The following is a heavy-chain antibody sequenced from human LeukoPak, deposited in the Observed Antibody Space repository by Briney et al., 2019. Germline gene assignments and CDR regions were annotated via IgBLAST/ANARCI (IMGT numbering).Heavy chain of an antibody. V-gene: IGHV1-69*02. Sequence: SVKVSCKASGGTFSSYTISWVRQAPGQGLEWMGRIIPILGIANYAQKFQGRVTTTADKSTSTAYMELSSLRSEDTAVYYCALESHDYVWGSYRYTHYWGQGTLVTVSS. CDR3: ALESHDYVWGSYRYTHY. D-gene: IGHD3-16*02. CDR2: IIPILGIA. J-gene: IGHJ4*02. CDR1: GGTFSSYT.